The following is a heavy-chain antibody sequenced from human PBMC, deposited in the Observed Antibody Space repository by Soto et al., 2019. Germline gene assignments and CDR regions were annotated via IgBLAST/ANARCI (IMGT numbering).Heavy chain of an antibody. V-gene: IGHV3-72*01. CDR2: TRNKANSYTT. D-gene: IGHD3-22*01. CDR3: ARGSPYYDTSEFDY. J-gene: IGHJ4*02. CDR1: GFTFSDHY. Sequence: HPGGSLRLSCAASGFTFSDHYMDWVRQAPGKGLEWVGRTRNKANSYTTEYAASVKGRFTISRDDSKNSLYLQMNSLKTEDTAVYYCARGSPYYDTSEFDYWGQGTLVTVSS.